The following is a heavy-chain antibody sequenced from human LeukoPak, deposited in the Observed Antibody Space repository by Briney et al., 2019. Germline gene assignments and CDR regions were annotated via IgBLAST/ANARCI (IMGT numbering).Heavy chain of an antibody. J-gene: IGHJ4*02. CDR2: IRYDGSDK. D-gene: IGHD4-11*01. CDR1: GFNFSSYG. V-gene: IGHV3-30*02. Sequence: PGGSLRLSCAASGFNFSSYGFHWVRQAPGKGLEWVTFIRYDGSDKYYADSVMGRFTISRDNAKKMLYLQMTSLKVEDTATYCARAGNSESIWCQGIPVTVSS. CDR3: ARAGNSESI.